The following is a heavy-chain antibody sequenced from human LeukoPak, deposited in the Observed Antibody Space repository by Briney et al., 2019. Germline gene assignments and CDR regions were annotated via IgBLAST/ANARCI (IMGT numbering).Heavy chain of an antibody. D-gene: IGHD2-15*01. V-gene: IGHV3-30*03. CDR3: ARDHQLSYGNWFDP. CDR1: GFTFSSYG. Sequence: GRSLRLSCAASGFTFSSYGMHWVRQAPGKGLEWVAGISYDGGNTYYADSMKGRFTISRDNSKNTLYLQMNSLRVEDTAIYYCARDHQLSYGNWFDPWGQGTLVTVSS. J-gene: IGHJ5*02. CDR2: ISYDGGNT.